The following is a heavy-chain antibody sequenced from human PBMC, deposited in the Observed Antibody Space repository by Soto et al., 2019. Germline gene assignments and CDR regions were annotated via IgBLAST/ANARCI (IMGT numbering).Heavy chain of an antibody. Sequence: PGGSLRLSCAASGFTSSNAWMSWVRQAPGKGLEWVGRIKSKTDGGTTDYAAPVKGRFTISRDDSKNTLYLQMNSLKTEDTAVYYCTTDNRLTMVRGVISDSKFDPWGQGTLVTVSS. CDR1: GFTSSNAW. CDR3: TTDNRLTMVRGVISDSKFDP. J-gene: IGHJ5*02. CDR2: IKSKTDGGTT. D-gene: IGHD3-10*01. V-gene: IGHV3-15*01.